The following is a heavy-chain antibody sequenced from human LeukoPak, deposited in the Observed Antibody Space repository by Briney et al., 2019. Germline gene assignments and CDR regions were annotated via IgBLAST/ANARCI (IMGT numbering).Heavy chain of an antibody. Sequence: SVKVSCKASGGTFSSYAISWVRQAPGRGLEWMGGIIPIFGTANYAQKFQGRVTITADESTSTAYMELSSLRSEDTAVYYCARGEMATITGWFDPWGQGTLVTVSS. CDR1: GGTFSSYA. CDR2: IIPIFGTA. J-gene: IGHJ5*02. CDR3: ARGEMATITGWFDP. D-gene: IGHD5-24*01. V-gene: IGHV1-69*13.